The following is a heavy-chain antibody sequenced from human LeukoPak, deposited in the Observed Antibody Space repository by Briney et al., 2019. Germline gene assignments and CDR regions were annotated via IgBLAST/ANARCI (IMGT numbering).Heavy chain of an antibody. D-gene: IGHD1-1*01. V-gene: IGHV4-4*07. CDR2: ILTSGDT. CDR3: ARRFNSGNDDVFDI. J-gene: IGHJ3*02. Sequence: SETLSLTCTVSGGSISGNAWNWVRQPAGKGLEWSGRILTSGDTVYNPSLGSRVTMSLDTSKNQFSLKLNSPTAADTAVYYCARRFNSGNDDVFDIWGQGTMVAVSS. CDR1: GGSISGNA.